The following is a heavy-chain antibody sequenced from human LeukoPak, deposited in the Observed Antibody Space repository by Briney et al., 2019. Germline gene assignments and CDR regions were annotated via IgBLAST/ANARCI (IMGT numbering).Heavy chain of an antibody. V-gene: IGHV4-59*08. D-gene: IGHD6-6*01. CDR1: GGSISSYY. CDR2: IYYSGST. CDR3: ARHRGVAAGPYGWFDP. Sequence: SETLSLTCTVSGGSISSYYWSWIRQPPGKGLEWIGYIYYSGSTNYNPSLKSRVTISVDTSKNQFSLKLSSVTAADTAVYYCARHRGVAAGPYGWFDPWGQGTLVTVSS. J-gene: IGHJ5*02.